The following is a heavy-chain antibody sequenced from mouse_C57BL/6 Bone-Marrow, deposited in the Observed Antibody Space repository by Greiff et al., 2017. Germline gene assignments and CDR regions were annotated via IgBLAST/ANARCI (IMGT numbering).Heavy chain of an antibody. Sequence: QVQLQQSGPGLVQPSQSLSITCTVSGFSLTSYGVHWVRQSPGQGLEWLGVLWSGGSTDYNAAFISRLSISKNNSKSQVFFKMNRLQADDTAIYYCARKGAYGSSHWYFDVWGTGTTVTVSS. J-gene: IGHJ1*03. D-gene: IGHD1-1*01. CDR1: GFSLTSYG. V-gene: IGHV2-2*01. CDR2: LWSGGST. CDR3: ARKGAYGSSHWYFDV.